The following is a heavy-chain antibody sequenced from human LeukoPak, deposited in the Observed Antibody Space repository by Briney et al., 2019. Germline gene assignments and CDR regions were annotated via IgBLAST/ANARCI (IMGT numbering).Heavy chain of an antibody. V-gene: IGHV1-46*01. D-gene: IGHD6-6*01. CDR3: ARDQREGIAARQGLNAFAI. CDR2: INPSGGST. CDR1: GYTFTSYY. Sequence: GASVKVSCKASGYTFTSYYMHWVRQAPGQGLEWMGIINPSGGSTSYAQKFQGRVTMTRDTSTSTVYMELSSLRSEDTAVYYCARDQREGIAARQGLNAFAIWGQGTMVTVSS. J-gene: IGHJ3*02.